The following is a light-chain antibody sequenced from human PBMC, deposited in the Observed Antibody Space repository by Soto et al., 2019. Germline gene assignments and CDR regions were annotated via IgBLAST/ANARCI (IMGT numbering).Light chain of an antibody. V-gene: IGKV4-1*01. CDR3: QQYYGIPYT. CDR1: QNVLYSSNNNNY. J-gene: IGKJ2*01. CDR2: WAS. Sequence: DIVMTQSPDSLAVSLGERATINCKSSQNVLYSSNNNNYLAWYQQKPGQPPKLLFCWASTRESGVPDRFSGSGSGTDFTLTISSLQAEDVAVYYCQQYYGIPYTFGQGTKLEIK.